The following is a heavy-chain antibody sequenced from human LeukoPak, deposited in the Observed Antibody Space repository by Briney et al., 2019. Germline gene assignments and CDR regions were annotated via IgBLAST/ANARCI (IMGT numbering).Heavy chain of an antibody. V-gene: IGHV3-7*01. Sequence: GGSLRLSCAASGFTFSSYWMSWVRQAPGKGLEWVANIKQGGSEKYYVDSVKGRFTISRDNAKNSLYLQMNSLRAEDTAVYYCARDPLTYSSGWFSVPDYWGQGTLVTVSS. J-gene: IGHJ4*02. D-gene: IGHD6-19*01. CDR3: ARDPLTYSSGWFSVPDY. CDR2: IKQGGSEK. CDR1: GFTFSSYW.